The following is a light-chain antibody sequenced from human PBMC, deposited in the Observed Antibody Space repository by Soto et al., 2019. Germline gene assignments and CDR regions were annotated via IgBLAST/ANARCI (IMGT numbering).Light chain of an antibody. V-gene: IGKV3-11*01. CDR3: QQRSNWPPWT. CDR2: GAS. CDR1: QSVSSF. J-gene: IGKJ1*01. Sequence: DIVLTQSPATLSLSPGERATLTCRASQSVSSFLAWYQQKPGQAPMLLIYGASIRATGIPARFSGSGSGTDFTLTISSLEPEDFAVYYCQQRSNWPPWTFGQGTKVEIK.